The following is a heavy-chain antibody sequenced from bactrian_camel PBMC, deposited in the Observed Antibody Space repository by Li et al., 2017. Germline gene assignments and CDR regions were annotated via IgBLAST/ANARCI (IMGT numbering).Heavy chain of an antibody. V-gene: IGHV3S54*01. CDR3: AASTLPCGSRFFGQMIDRGY. J-gene: IGHJ6*01. CDR1: GSTTSLNC. CDR2: IDLFHGAT. D-gene: IGHD6*01. Sequence: HVQLVESGGGSVQPGGSLTLSCVVSGSTTSLNCMGWFRQPTGKEHEGVASIDLFHGATNYADFVRGRFTISRDSAKKTLYLRMNRLNAEDTGRYYCAASTLPCGSRFFGQMIDRGYWAQGTQVTVS.